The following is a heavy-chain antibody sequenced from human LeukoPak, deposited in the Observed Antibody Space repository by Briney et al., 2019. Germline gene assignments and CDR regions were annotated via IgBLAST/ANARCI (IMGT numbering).Heavy chain of an antibody. V-gene: IGHV4-61*02. J-gene: IGHJ4*02. CDR1: GDSISSGSYY. Sequence: PSETLSLTCTVSGDSISSGSYYWSWIRQPAGKGLEWIGRIYTSGSTNYNPSLKSRVTISVDTSKNQFSLKLSSVTAADTAVYYCAGMPASIAAAGVVDYWGQGTLVTVSS. D-gene: IGHD6-13*01. CDR3: AGMPASIAAAGVVDY. CDR2: IYTSGST.